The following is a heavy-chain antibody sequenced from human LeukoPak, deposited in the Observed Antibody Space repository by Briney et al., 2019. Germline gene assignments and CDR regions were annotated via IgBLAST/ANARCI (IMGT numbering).Heavy chain of an antibody. CDR3: ARRVGCSRSGGSCYLKTGPTTFDAFDI. CDR2: IYYSGST. V-gene: IGHV4-39*07. CDR1: GGSISSSSYY. Sequence: SETLSLTCTVSGGSISSSSYYWGWIRQPPGKGLEWIGSIYYSGSTYYNPSLKSRVTISVDTSKNQFSLKLSSVTAADTAVYYCARRVGCSRSGGSCYLKTGPTTFDAFDIWGQGTMVTVSS. D-gene: IGHD2-15*01. J-gene: IGHJ3*02.